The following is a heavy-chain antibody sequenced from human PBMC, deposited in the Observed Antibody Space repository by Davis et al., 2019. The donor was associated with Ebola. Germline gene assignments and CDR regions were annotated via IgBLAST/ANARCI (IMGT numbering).Heavy chain of an antibody. D-gene: IGHD6-19*01. CDR1: GYTFTSYG. Sequence: AASVKVSCKASGYTFTSYGISWVRQARVQGLEWMGWISAYNGNTNYAQKLQGRVTMTTDTSTSTAYMELRSLRSDDTAVYYCARENGIAVAGQPDYWGQGTLVTVSS. J-gene: IGHJ4*02. CDR3: ARENGIAVAGQPDY. CDR2: ISAYNGNT. V-gene: IGHV1-18*01.